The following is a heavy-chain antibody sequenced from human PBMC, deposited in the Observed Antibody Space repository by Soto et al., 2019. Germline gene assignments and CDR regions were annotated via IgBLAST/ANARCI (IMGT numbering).Heavy chain of an antibody. Sequence: ASVKVSCKASGYAFTSYAMHWVRQAPGQRLEWMGWINAGNGNTKYSQKFQGRVTITRDTSASTAYMELSSLRSDDTAVYYCATRGVTSVDFDYWGQGTLVTVSS. V-gene: IGHV1-3*01. D-gene: IGHD3-10*01. CDR2: INAGNGNT. CDR1: GYAFTSYA. J-gene: IGHJ4*02. CDR3: ATRGVTSVDFDY.